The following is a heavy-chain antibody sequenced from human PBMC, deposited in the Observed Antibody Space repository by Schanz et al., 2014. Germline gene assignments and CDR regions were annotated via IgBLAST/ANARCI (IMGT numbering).Heavy chain of an antibody. CDR1: GYTFTSHG. D-gene: IGHD2-2*01. Sequence: QVQLVQSGAEVKKPGASVKVSCKASGYTFTSHGISWVRQAPGQGLEWMGIINPSGGGTSYALRFQDRVTVTRDTSRSTVYMELRSLRSDDTAVYYCARDRRRYCSTASCLHDNWFDPWGQGTLVIVSS. CDR3: ARDRRRYCSTASCLHDNWFDP. J-gene: IGHJ5*02. CDR2: INPSGGGT. V-gene: IGHV1-46*01.